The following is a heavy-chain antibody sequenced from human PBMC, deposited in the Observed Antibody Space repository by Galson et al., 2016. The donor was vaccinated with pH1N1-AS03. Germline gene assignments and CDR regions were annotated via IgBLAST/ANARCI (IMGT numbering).Heavy chain of an antibody. CDR3: ARGHYSSSFYWFDP. Sequence: CAISGDSVSSNSVAWNWIRQSPSRGLEWLGRTYYRPRWYNDYALSVKSRITINPDTSKNQFSLHLNSVTSEDTAVYYCARGHYSSSFYWFDPLGQGTLVTGSS. D-gene: IGHD6-6*01. J-gene: IGHJ5*02. CDR1: GDSVSSNSVA. CDR2: TYYRPRWYN. V-gene: IGHV6-1*01.